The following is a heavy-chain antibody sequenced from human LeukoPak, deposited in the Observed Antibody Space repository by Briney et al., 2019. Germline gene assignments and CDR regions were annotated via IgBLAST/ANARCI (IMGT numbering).Heavy chain of an antibody. V-gene: IGHV3-23*01. Sequence: PGGSLRLSCAASGFVFNSVAMSWVRQAPGKGLEWVSAISSGGSYTWYADSVKGRFIISRNNSDNTLSLQMNSLRVEDTAVYFCVKRSQAARPYYFDYWGQGNLVTVSS. CDR3: VKRSQAARPYYFDY. J-gene: IGHJ4*02. CDR2: ISSGGSYT. CDR1: GFVFNSVA.